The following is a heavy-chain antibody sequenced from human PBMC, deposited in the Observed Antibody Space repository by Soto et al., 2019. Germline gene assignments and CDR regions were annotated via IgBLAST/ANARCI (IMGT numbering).Heavy chain of an antibody. CDR1: GGIFSNYA. J-gene: IGHJ3*01. V-gene: IGHV1-69*12. D-gene: IGHD2-21*01. CDR3: ARSGVVVNAFDV. Sequence: QVQLVQSGAEVKKPGSSVKVSCKTSGGIFSNYAIGWVRQVPGQGLEWMGGIIPISGTANYAQKFQGRVTITADESTRTAYMELSSLRSEDTAVYYCARSGVVVNAFDVWGQGTMVTVSS. CDR2: IIPISGTA.